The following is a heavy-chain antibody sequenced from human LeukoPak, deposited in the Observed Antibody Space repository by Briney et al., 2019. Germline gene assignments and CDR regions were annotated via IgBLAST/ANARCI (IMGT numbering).Heavy chain of an antibody. V-gene: IGHV3-33*01. J-gene: IGHJ6*02. CDR2: IWYDGSNK. Sequence: GGPLRLSCAASGFTFSSYGMHWVRQAPGKGLEWVAVIWYDGSNKYYADSVKGRFTISRDNSKNTLYLQMNSLRAEDTAVYYCAREYYDILTGYYYYYGMDVWGQGTTVTVSS. CDR3: AREYYDILTGYYYYYGMDV. CDR1: GFTFSSYG. D-gene: IGHD3-9*01.